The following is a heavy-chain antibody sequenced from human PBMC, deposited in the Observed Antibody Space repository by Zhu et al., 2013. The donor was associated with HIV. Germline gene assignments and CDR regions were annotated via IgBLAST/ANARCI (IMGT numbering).Heavy chain of an antibody. CDR2: ISAYNGNT. CDR1: GYTFTSYG. J-gene: IGHJ6*02. CDR3: ARSYCGGDCYAAGYYYGMDV. D-gene: IGHD2-21*02. Sequence: QVQLVQSGAEVKKPGASVKVSCKASGYTFTSYGISWVRQAPGQGLEWMGWISAYNGNTNYAQKLQGRVTMTTDTSTSTAYMELRSLRSDDTAVYYCARSYCGGDCYAAGYYYGMDVWGQGTTVTVSS. V-gene: IGHV1-18*04.